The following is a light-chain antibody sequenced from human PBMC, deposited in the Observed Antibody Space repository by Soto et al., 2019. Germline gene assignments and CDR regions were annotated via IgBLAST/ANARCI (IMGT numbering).Light chain of an antibody. Sequence: DIQMTQSPSTLSASVGDRVTITCRASQSISSWLAWYQQKPGKAPKLLIYKASSLASGVPSRFSGSGSGTAFTLTISSLQPDDFATYYCQQYNTFLRTFGQGTKVEIK. CDR1: QSISSW. J-gene: IGKJ1*01. CDR2: KAS. V-gene: IGKV1-5*03. CDR3: QQYNTFLRT.